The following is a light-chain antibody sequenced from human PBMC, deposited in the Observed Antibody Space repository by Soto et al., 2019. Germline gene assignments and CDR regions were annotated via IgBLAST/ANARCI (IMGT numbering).Light chain of an antibody. CDR3: HQYSSSPWT. CDR2: GGS. CDR1: QRVSGDS. V-gene: IGKV3-20*01. J-gene: IGKJ1*01. Sequence: EIVLTQSPCTLSLSPGDRATLACRASQRVSGDSLAWYQQKSGQAPRLVIYGGSRATGIPDRFSVGGSGTDFSLTISNLEPEDFAVYYCHQYSSSPWTFGQGTKVDIK.